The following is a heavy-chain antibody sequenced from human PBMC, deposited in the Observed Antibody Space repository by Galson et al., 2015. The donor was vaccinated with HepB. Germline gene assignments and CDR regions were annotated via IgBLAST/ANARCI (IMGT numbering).Heavy chain of an antibody. J-gene: IGHJ4*02. Sequence: SLRLSCAASGFTFSSYAMSWVRQAPGKGLEWVSAISGSGGSTYYADSVKGRFTISRDNSKNTLYLQMNSLRAEDTAVYYCAKSSLGCSGGSCYGDDYWGQGTLFTVSS. CDR2: ISGSGGST. D-gene: IGHD2-15*01. CDR3: AKSSLGCSGGSCYGDDY. CDR1: GFTFSSYA. V-gene: IGHV3-23*01.